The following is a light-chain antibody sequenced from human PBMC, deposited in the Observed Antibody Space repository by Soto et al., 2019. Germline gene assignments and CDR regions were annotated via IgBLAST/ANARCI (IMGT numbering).Light chain of an antibody. J-gene: IGKJ1*01. CDR2: DAS. CDR1: QTINNW. Sequence: DIQMTQSPSTLSASVGDRVTITCRASQTINNWLAWYQQRPGKAPKLLIYDASTLESGVPSRFSGSGSGTEFTLTISSLQPDDFATYYCQQYIIYSPWTFGQGTKVDIK. CDR3: QQYIIYSPWT. V-gene: IGKV1-5*01.